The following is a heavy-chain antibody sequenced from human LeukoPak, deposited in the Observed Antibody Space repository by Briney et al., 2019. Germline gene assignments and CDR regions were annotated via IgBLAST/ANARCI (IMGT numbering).Heavy chain of an antibody. D-gene: IGHD3-10*01. J-gene: IGHJ4*02. CDR3: AGGGVPGTFDY. V-gene: IGHV4-59*01. CDR2: IYYSGST. Sequence: PSETLSLTCTVSGGSISSYYWSWIRQPPGKGLEWIGYIYYSGSTNYNPSLKSRVTISVDTSKNQFSLKLSSVTAADTAVYYCAGGGVPGTFDYWGQGTLVTVSS. CDR1: GGSISSYY.